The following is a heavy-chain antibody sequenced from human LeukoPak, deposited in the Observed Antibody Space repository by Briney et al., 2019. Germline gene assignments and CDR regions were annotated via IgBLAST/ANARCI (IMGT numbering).Heavy chain of an antibody. D-gene: IGHD4-17*01. V-gene: IGHV4-61*02. Sequence: SETLSLTCTVSGGSICSGSYYWSWIRQPAGKGLEWIGRIYTSGSTNYNPSLKSRVTISVDTSKNQFSLKLSSVTAADTAVYYCARDWGLRDYYYYMDVWGKGTTVTVSS. J-gene: IGHJ6*03. CDR1: GGSICSGSYY. CDR2: IYTSGST. CDR3: ARDWGLRDYYYYMDV.